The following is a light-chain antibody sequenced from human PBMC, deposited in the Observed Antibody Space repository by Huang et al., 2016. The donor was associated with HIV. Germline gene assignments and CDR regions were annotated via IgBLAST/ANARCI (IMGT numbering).Light chain of an antibody. V-gene: IGKV1-33*01. J-gene: IGKJ1*01. CDR2: AAS. Sequence: DIQMTQSPSSLSASVGDRVTITCQASQDISTYLNWYQQKPGNAPKVLIHAASNLETGVPSRFSGSGSGTDFTFTISSLQPGDIATYYCQQYDNLPWTFGQGTKVEIK. CDR1: QDISTY. CDR3: QQYDNLPWT.